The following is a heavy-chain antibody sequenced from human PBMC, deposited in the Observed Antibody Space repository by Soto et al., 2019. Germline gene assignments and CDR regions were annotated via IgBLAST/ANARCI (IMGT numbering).Heavy chain of an antibody. D-gene: IGHD2-15*01. CDR2: INAGNGNT. Sequence: QVQIVQSGAEVKKPGASVKVSCKASGYSFTSYVMHWVRQAPGQRLEWMGWINAGNGNTKYSQKFQDRVTIMRDTFASTACMELGSLRSEDTTVYYCARDPCRGRSCYSGGMDVWGQGTTVTVSS. J-gene: IGHJ6*02. CDR1: GYSFTSYV. V-gene: IGHV1-3*01. CDR3: ARDPCRGRSCYSGGMDV.